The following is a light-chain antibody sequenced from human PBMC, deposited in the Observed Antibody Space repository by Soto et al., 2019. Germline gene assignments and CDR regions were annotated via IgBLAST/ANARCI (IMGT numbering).Light chain of an antibody. CDR3: QHYNSYIFT. CDR2: DAS. V-gene: IGKV1-5*01. J-gene: IGKJ3*01. CDR1: QSISSW. Sequence: DIPMTQSPSTLSASVGARVTITCRASQSISSWLAWYRQKPGKAPKLMIYDASSLESGVTSRFSASGSGTDVTLTISCLQPDDFATYYCQHYNSYIFTFGPGTKVDIK.